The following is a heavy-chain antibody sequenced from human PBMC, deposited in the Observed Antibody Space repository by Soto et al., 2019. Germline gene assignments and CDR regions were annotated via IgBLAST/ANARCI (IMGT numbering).Heavy chain of an antibody. Sequence: QVQLVQSGAEVRKPGASVKVSCKASGYTFTSYDINWVRQATGQGLEWMGWMNPNSGNTGYAQKFQGRVTMTRNTSISTAYMELSSLRSEDTAVSYCAIGGTTVVTHCYYYGMDVWGQGTTVTVSS. V-gene: IGHV1-8*01. D-gene: IGHD4-17*01. J-gene: IGHJ6*02. CDR3: AIGGTTVVTHCYYYGMDV. CDR2: MNPNSGNT. CDR1: GYTFTSYD.